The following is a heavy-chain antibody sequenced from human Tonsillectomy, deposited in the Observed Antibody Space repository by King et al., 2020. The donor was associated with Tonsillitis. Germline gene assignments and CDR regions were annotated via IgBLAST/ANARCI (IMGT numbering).Heavy chain of an antibody. CDR2: ISSSSRYI. V-gene: IGHV3-21*01. J-gene: IGHJ4*02. CDR1: GFTFSSYR. D-gene: IGHD6-13*01. CDR3: ARGFASAAAGTFLDY. Sequence: VQLVESGGGLVKPGGSLRLSCAASGFTFSSYRMNWVRQAPGKGREWVSSISSSSRYIYYADSVKGRFTISRDNAKNSLYLQMNSLRAEDTAVYYCARGFASAAAGTFLDYWGQGTLVTVSS.